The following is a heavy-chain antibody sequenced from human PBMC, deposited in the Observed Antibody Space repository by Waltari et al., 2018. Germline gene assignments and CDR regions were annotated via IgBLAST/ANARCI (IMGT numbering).Heavy chain of an antibody. V-gene: IGHV3-23*03. CDR1: GSTFSSYA. CDR3: AKVRRAAAPGY. Sequence: EVQLLESGGGLVQPGGSLRLSCAASGSTFSSYAMSWVRQAPGRGLEWVSVIYSGVSTYYADSVKVRFTISSDNSKNTLYLQMNSLGAEDTAVYYCAKVRRAAAPGYWGQGTLVTVSS. D-gene: IGHD6-13*01. CDR2: IYSGVST. J-gene: IGHJ4*02.